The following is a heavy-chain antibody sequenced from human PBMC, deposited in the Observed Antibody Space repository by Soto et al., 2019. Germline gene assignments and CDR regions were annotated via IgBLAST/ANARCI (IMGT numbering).Heavy chain of an antibody. CDR1: GGSISSGGYY. D-gene: IGHD3-3*01. V-gene: IGHV4-31*03. J-gene: IGHJ3*02. Sequence: SETLSLTCTVSGGSISSGGYYWSWIRQHPGKGLEWIGYIYYSWSTYYNPSLKSRVTISVDTSKNQFSLKLSSVTAADTAVYYCARGITIFGVVTPEDAFDIWGQGTMVTVSS. CDR3: ARGITIFGVVTPEDAFDI. CDR2: IYYSWST.